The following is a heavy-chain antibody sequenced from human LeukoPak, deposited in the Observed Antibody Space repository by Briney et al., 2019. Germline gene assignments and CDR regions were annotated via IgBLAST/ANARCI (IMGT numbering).Heavy chain of an antibody. CDR2: IYHSGST. J-gene: IGHJ4*02. CDR1: GYSISSGYY. Sequence: SETLSLTCTVSGYSISSGYYWGWIRQPPGKGLEWIGSIYHSGSTYYNPSLKSRVTISVDTSKNQFSLKLSSVTAADTAVYYCARVASSGWYGNYFDYWGQGTLVTVSS. D-gene: IGHD6-19*01. V-gene: IGHV4-38-2*02. CDR3: ARVASSGWYGNYFDY.